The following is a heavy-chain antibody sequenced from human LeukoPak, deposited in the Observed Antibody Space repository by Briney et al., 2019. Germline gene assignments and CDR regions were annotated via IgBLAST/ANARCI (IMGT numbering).Heavy chain of an antibody. Sequence: GGSLRLSCSASGFTFSSYAMHWVRQAPGKGLEYVSGISINGGSTDYADSVKGRFTISRDNYKNTVYLQMSSLRAEDTAVYYCVKESRVVRGVIMDAFDMWGQGTMVTVSS. D-gene: IGHD3-10*01. CDR3: VKESRVVRGVIMDAFDM. CDR2: ISINGGST. V-gene: IGHV3-64D*06. CDR1: GFTFSSYA. J-gene: IGHJ3*02.